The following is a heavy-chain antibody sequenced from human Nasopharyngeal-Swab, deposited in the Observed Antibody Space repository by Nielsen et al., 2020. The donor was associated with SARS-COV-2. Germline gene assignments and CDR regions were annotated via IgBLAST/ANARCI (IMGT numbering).Heavy chain of an antibody. J-gene: IGHJ6*02. CDR2: FDPEDGET. D-gene: IGHD6-13*01. CDR1: GYTLTELS. CDR3: ATVVGKATDSSNWYVSYYYYGMDV. Sequence: ASVKVSCKVSGYTLTELSMHWVRQAPGKGLEWMGGFDPEDGETIYAQKFQGRVTMTEDTSTDTAYMELSSLRSEDTAVYYCATVVGKATDSSNWYVSYYYYGMDVWGQGTTVTVSS. V-gene: IGHV1-24*01.